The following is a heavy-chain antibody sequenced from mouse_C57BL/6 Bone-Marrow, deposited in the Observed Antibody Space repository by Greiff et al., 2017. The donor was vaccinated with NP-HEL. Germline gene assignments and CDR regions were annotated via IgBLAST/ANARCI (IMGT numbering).Heavy chain of an antibody. CDR1: DSEVFPIAY. D-gene: IGHD2-4*01. J-gene: IGHJ1*03. CDR3: ARLVYYDYDLGYFDV. Sequence: VKLQESGSELRSPGSSVKLSCKDFDSEVFPIAYMSWVRQKPGHGFEWIGGILPSIGRTIYGEKFEDKATLDADTLSNTAYLELNSLTSEDSAIYYCARLVYYDYDLGYFDVWGTGTTVTVSS. CDR2: ILPSIGRT. V-gene: IGHV15-2*01.